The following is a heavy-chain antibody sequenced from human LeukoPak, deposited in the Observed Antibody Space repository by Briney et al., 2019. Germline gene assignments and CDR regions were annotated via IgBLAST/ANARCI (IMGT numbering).Heavy chain of an antibody. D-gene: IGHD2-2*01. J-gene: IGHJ6*02. CDR2: ISAYNGNT. V-gene: IGHV1-18*01. Sequence: ASVKVSCKASGYTFTSYGISWVRQAHGQGLEWLGWISAYNGNTNYAQKLQGRVTMTTDTSTSTAYMELRSLRSDDTAVYYCARVVVVPAAMGNYYYGMDVWGQGTTVTVSS. CDR3: ARVVVVPAAMGNYYYGMDV. CDR1: GYTFTSYG.